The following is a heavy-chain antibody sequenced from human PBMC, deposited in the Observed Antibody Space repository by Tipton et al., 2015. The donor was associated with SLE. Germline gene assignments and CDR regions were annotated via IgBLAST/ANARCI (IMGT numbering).Heavy chain of an antibody. Sequence: QSGAEVKKPGASVKVSCKASGYTFSTHGISWVRQAPGQGLEWMGWISAYNGNTNYAQKFQDRVTMTTDTSTSTAYMDLRSLRSDDTAIYYCARGGDFEWLLPFDYWGQGTLVTVSS. CDR3: ARGGDFEWLLPFDY. CDR1: GYTFSTHG. D-gene: IGHD3-9*01. V-gene: IGHV1-18*01. CDR2: ISAYNGNT. J-gene: IGHJ4*02.